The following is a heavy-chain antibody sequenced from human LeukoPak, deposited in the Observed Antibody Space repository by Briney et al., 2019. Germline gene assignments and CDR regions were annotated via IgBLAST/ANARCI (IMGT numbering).Heavy chain of an antibody. CDR2: IYHSGST. CDR1: GGSISSGGYY. V-gene: IGHV4-30-2*01. D-gene: IGHD3-22*01. J-gene: IGHJ4*02. CDR3: ATGGDYYYDSSGYPLDY. Sequence: SETLSLTCTVSGGSISSGGYYWRWIRQPPGKGLEWIGYIYHSGSTYYNPSLKSLVTISVDRSKNQFSLKLSSVTAADTAVYYCATGGDYYYDSSGYPLDYWGQGTLVTVSS.